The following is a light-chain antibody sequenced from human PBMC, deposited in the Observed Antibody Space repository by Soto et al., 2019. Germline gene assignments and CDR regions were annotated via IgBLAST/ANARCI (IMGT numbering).Light chain of an antibody. J-gene: IGKJ1*01. CDR3: QQPFRKPPWT. CDR1: QNINNF. Sequence: DIQLTQSPSSLSAQVGDRVTITCRTSQNINNFLNWYRQRPGEAPELLIYCASGFRGGVSTRFSPGGSVSDFTPTISGPQHQAPSTYYSQQPFRKPPWTLGNGT. CDR2: CAS. V-gene: IGKV1-39*01.